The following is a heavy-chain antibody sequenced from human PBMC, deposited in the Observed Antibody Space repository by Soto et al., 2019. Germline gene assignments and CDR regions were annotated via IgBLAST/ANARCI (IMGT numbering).Heavy chain of an antibody. D-gene: IGHD6-6*01. Sequence: SEPLSVTCSVSDGSISSDYYYWSWIRQPPGKGLEWIGYIYYSGRTAYNPSLKSRIIISIDTSKNQFSLSLNSLNAADTAVYYCAGELSNSPEYFDFWGLGTLVTVSS. J-gene: IGHJ4*02. CDR3: AGELSNSPEYFDF. CDR1: DGSISSDYYY. CDR2: IYYSGRT. V-gene: IGHV4-30-4*01.